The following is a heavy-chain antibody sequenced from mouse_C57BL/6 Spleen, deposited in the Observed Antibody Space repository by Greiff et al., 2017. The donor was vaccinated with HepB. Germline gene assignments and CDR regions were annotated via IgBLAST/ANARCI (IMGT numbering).Heavy chain of an antibody. J-gene: IGHJ2*01. Sequence: QVQLQQSGPELVKPGASVKISCKASGYAFSSSWMNWVKQRPGKGLEWIGRIYPGDGDTNYNGKFKGKATLTADKSSSTAYMQLSSLTSEDSAVYFCARGGDSSGNFDYWGQGTTLTVSS. V-gene: IGHV1-82*01. CDR3: ARGGDSSGNFDY. D-gene: IGHD3-2*02. CDR2: IYPGDGDT. CDR1: GYAFSSSW.